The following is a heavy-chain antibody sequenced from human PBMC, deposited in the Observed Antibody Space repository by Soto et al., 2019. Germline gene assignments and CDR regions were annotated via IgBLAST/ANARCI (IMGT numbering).Heavy chain of an antibody. D-gene: IGHD3-22*01. J-gene: IGHJ4*02. V-gene: IGHV4-34*01. CDR1: GASLRGYY. CDR2: VNHGPTT. CDR3: ARVPDYSETTGYFYFDT. Sequence: ASETLSLTWAVYGASLRGYYFSWIRQSPGKGLEWIGEVNHGPTTNYNPSLRSRVAISVDASKNQFSLKVNSVTAADTAVYYCARVPDYSETTGYFYFDTWGQGILVTVSS.